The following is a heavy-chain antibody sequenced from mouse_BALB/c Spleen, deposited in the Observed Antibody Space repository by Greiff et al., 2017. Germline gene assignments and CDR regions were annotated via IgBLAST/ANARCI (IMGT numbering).Heavy chain of an antibody. V-gene: IGHV5-6-3*01. CDR1: GFTFSSYG. D-gene: IGHD3-3*01. CDR3: ARDRGTLLPSAY. J-gene: IGHJ3*01. Sequence: EVQGVESGGGLVQPGGSLKLSCAASGFTFSSYGMSWVRQTPDKRLELVATINSNGGSTYYPDSVKGRFTISRDNAKNTLYLQMSSLKSEDTAMYYCARDRGTLLPSAYWGQGTLVTVSA. CDR2: INSNGGST.